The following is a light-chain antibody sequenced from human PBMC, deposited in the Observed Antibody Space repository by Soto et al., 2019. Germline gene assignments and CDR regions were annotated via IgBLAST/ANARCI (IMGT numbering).Light chain of an antibody. CDR3: CSYAGSSTYV. V-gene: IGLV2-23*01. Sequence: ALTQPASVSGSPGQSITISCTGTSSDVGGYNFVAWYQQYPGKAPKVMIYEGSQRPSGVSTRFSGSRSGNTASLTISGLQPEDEADYYCCSYAGSSTYVFGTGTKVTVL. CDR2: EGS. J-gene: IGLJ1*01. CDR1: SSDVGGYNF.